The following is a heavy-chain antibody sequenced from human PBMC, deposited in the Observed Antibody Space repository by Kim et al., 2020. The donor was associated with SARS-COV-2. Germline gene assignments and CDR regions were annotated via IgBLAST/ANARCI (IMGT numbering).Heavy chain of an antibody. D-gene: IGHD3-9*01. CDR1: GGSISSYY. CDR2: IYYSGST. CDR3: ARQNSYYDILTGYPAWWFDP. J-gene: IGHJ5*02. V-gene: IGHV4-59*08. Sequence: SETLSLTCTVSGGSISSYYWSWIRQPPGKGLEWIGYIYYSGSTNYNPSLKSRVTISVDTSKNQFSLKLSSVTAADTAVYYCARQNSYYDILTGYPAWWFDPWGQGTLVTVSS.